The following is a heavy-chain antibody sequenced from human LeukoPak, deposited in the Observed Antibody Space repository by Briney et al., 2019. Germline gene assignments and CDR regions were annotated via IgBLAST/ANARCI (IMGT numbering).Heavy chain of an antibody. CDR2: FIPILGIA. J-gene: IGHJ4*02. CDR3: ARAGGGDWDFDY. Sequence: SVKVSCKASGGTFSSYAISWVRQAPGQGLEWMGRFIPILGIANYAQKFQGRVTITADKSTSTAYMELSSLRSEDTAVYYCARAGGGDWDFDYWGQGTLVTVSS. CDR1: GGTFSSYA. V-gene: IGHV1-69*04. D-gene: IGHD2-21*02.